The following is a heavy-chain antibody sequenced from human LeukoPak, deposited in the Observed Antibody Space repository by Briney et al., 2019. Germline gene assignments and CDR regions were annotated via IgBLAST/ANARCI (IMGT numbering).Heavy chain of an antibody. V-gene: IGHV1-18*01. J-gene: IGHJ5*02. D-gene: IGHD6-13*01. CDR2: ISAYNGNT. CDR3: ARDLFESHWYAAGTNWFDP. CDR1: GYTFTSYG. Sequence: ASVKVSCKASGYTFTSYGISWVRQAPGQGLEWMGWISAYNGNTIYAQKLQGRVTMTTDTSTSTAYMELRSLRSDDTAVYYCARDLFESHWYAAGTNWFDPWGQGALVTVSS.